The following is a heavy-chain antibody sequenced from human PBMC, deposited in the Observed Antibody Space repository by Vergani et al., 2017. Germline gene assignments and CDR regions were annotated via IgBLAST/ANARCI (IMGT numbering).Heavy chain of an antibody. J-gene: IGHJ3*02. CDR2: LSASDRRT. CDR3: AKVGRSEVAGTFGAFDI. Sequence: EVQLLESGGDLVQPGGSLRLSCAASGFTFIMHAMSWVRQAPGKGLEWVSTLSASDRRTHYADSVKGRFSISRDNSKNTLFLHMNSLRPEDTAVYYCAKVGRSEVAGTFGAFDIGGQGTTVTVSS. D-gene: IGHD6-19*01. CDR1: GFTFIMHA. V-gene: IGHV3-23*01.